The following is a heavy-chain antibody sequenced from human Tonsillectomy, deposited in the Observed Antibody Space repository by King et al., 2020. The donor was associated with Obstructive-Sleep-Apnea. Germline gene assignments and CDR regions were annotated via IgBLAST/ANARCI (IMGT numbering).Heavy chain of an antibody. CDR3: ARDLTSWEGYFDY. CDR1: GGTFSSYA. CDR2: IIPIFGAA. J-gene: IGHJ4*02. V-gene: IGHV1-69*01. Sequence: QLVQSGAEVKKPGSSVKVSCKASGGTFSSYAISWVRQAPGQGLEWMGGIIPIFGAANYAQKFQGRVTITAAESTVTAYMDLSSLRSEDTAVYYCARDLTSWEGYFDYWGQGTLVTVSS. D-gene: IGHD2-2*01.